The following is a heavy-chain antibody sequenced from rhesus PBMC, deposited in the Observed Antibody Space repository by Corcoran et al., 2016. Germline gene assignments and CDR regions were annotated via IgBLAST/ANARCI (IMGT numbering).Heavy chain of an antibody. D-gene: IGHD2-27*01. V-gene: IGHV4-173*01. Sequence: QLQLQESGPGLVKPSETLSLTCAVSGGSISSNYWSWIRQPPGKGLEWIGRISGSGGSTDYNPSLKSRVTISTDTSKNHFSLKLSSVTAADTAVYYCARDAIVVVFTALFDYWGQGVLVTVSS. CDR3: ARDAIVVVFTALFDY. CDR1: GGSISSNY. J-gene: IGHJ4*01. CDR2: ISGSGGST.